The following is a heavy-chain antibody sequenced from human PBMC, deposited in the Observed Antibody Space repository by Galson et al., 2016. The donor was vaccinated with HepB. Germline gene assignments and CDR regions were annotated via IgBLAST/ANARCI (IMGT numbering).Heavy chain of an antibody. V-gene: IGHV3-74*01. J-gene: IGHJ3*02. CDR3: ARVGAVAGRAFDI. CDR2: MNSDGSSI. Sequence: SLRLSCAASGFTFSRYWMHWVRQAPERGLVWVSRMNSDGSSISHADSVKGRFTISRDNAKNTLYLQMNSLSAEDTAVYFCARVGAVAGRAFDIWGQGTMVIVSS. CDR1: GFTFSRYW. D-gene: IGHD6-19*01.